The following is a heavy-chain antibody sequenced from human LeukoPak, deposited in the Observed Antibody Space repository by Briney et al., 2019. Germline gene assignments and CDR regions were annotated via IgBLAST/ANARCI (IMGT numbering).Heavy chain of an antibody. D-gene: IGHD6-19*01. Sequence: PGGSLRLSCAASGFTVSSNYMSWVRQAPGKGLEWVSVIYSGGSTYYADSVKGRFTISRDNSKNTLYLQMNSLRAEDTAVYYCARVPLYSSGWFLDYWGQGTLVTVSS. V-gene: IGHV3-53*01. CDR1: GFTVSSNY. CDR3: ARVPLYSSGWFLDY. CDR2: IYSGGST. J-gene: IGHJ4*02.